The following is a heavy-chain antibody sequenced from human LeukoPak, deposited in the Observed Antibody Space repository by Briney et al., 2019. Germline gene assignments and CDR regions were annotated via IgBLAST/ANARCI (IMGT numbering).Heavy chain of an antibody. CDR3: ARVSPNTVTTLHYFDY. CDR1: GFTFSSYW. D-gene: IGHD4-17*01. CDR2: IKQDGSEK. J-gene: IGHJ4*02. V-gene: IGHV3-7*01. Sequence: PGGSLRLSCAASGFTFSSYWMSWVRQAPGKGLEWVANIKQDGSEKYYVDSVKGRFTISRDNAKNSLYLQMNSLRAEDTAVYYCARVSPNTVTTLHYFDYWGQGTLVTVSS.